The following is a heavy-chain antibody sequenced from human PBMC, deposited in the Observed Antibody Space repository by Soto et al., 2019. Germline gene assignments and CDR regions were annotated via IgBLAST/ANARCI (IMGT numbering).Heavy chain of an antibody. CDR1: GFTFSTYG. CDR2: VSYTGDTT. CDR3: ARPMIAAAGNYYYYYGMDV. Sequence: GGSLRLSCASSGFTFSTYGMSWVRQAPGKGLEWVSSVSYTGDTTYYADSVKGRFTISRDNSKNTLYLQMNSLRAEDTAVYYCARPMIAAAGNYYYYYGMDVWGQGTTVTVSS. D-gene: IGHD6-13*01. V-gene: IGHV3-23*01. J-gene: IGHJ6*02.